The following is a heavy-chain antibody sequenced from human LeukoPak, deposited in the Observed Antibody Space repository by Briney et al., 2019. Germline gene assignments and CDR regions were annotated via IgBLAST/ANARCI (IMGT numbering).Heavy chain of an antibody. V-gene: IGHV4-34*01. D-gene: IGHD3-16*02. J-gene: IGHJ4*02. CDR3: ARATGLYYDYVWGSYRSPYYFDY. CDR2: INHSGST. Sequence: PSETLSLTCAVYGGSFSGYYWSWIRHPLGKGLEWIGEINHSGSTNYNPSLKSRCTISVDTSKNQFSLKLSSVTAADTAVYYWARATGLYYDYVWGSYRSPYYFDYWGQGTLVTVSS. CDR1: GGSFSGYY.